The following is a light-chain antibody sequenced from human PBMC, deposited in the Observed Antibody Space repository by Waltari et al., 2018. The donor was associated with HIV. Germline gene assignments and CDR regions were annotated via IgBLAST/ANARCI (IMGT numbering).Light chain of an antibody. J-gene: IGLJ3*02. CDR3: GVWDSTLKQWL. V-gene: IGLV1-47*01. Sequence: QSVLTPPPSASGSPGQPVTISCYGSTSNVETQWVYWYQQLPGPAPQLLIYRNYPRPSGVPDRFSSSKSGASASLIISGLRSEDEADYFCGVWDSTLKQWLFGGRTKLTVL. CDR1: TSNVETQW. CDR2: RNY.